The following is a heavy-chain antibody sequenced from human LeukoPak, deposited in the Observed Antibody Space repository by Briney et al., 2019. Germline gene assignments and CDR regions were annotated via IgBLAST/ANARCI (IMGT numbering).Heavy chain of an antibody. J-gene: IGHJ4*02. CDR2: IYSEGRT. D-gene: IGHD4-11*01. CDR1: GCALMNTY. CDR3: ARLHRRQFTSFDY. V-gene: IGHV3-53*01. Sequence: PGGAPVPPFGAPGCALMNTYMRWVRQAPGEGREGVSGIYSEGRTYYLDAVKGRCTISRDTSNNTLYLQMHSLRADDTAVYYCARLHRRQFTSFDYWGQGTLITVS.